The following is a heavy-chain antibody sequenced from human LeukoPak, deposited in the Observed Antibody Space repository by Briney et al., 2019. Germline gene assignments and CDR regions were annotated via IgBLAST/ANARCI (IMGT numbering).Heavy chain of an antibody. CDR1: GFTFSSHG. D-gene: IGHD3-16*01. CDR2: ISPSGGIT. J-gene: IGHJ1*01. CDR3: AKDDDWGRYKH. Sequence: PGGTLRLSCAASGFTFSSHGMDWARKAPGKGLEWVSGISPSGGITYYTDSVKGRFTISRDNSKNTQSLQMNSLRAEDTAVYYCAKDDDWGRYKHWGQGTLVTVSS. V-gene: IGHV3-23*01.